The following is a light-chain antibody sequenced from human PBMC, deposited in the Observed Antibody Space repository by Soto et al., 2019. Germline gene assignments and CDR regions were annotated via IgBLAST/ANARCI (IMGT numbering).Light chain of an antibody. J-gene: IGKJ1*01. CDR1: QDIKNY. V-gene: IGKV1-39*01. CDR2: AAS. Sequence: DIQLTQSQASLSSCVLDRVTITCRASQDIKNYLNWYQRKPGTAPRLLIYAASNLHSGVPSTFSASGSGTDFALNISSLQADDFGTYYCQQGFSLPWTFGQGTKVDI. CDR3: QQGFSLPWT.